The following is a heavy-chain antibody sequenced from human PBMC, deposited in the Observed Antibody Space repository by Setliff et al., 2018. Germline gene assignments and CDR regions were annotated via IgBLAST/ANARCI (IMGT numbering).Heavy chain of an antibody. Sequence: GASVKVSCKASGYTFSSYAMNWVRQAPGQGLEWMGWINTNTGNPTYAQGFTGRFVFSLDTSVSTTYLQISSLKAEDTAVYYCAGGEYTSLPSGVYYHMDVWGKG. D-gene: IGHD6-6*01. CDR2: INTNTGNP. V-gene: IGHV7-4-1*02. J-gene: IGHJ6*03. CDR3: AGGEYTSLPSGVYYHMDV. CDR1: GYTFSSYA.